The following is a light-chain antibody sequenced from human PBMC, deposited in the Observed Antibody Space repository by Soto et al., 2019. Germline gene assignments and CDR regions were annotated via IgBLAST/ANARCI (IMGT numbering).Light chain of an antibody. CDR2: SND. Sequence: QSVLTQAPSASGTPGQRVTISCSGSSSNIGSNTVSWYQQVPGTAPKLLIYSNDQRPSGVPDRFFGSKSGTSASLAIGGLQSEDEADYYCAAWDGSLNGWVFGGGTKLTVL. CDR1: SSNIGSNT. CDR3: AAWDGSLNGWV. V-gene: IGLV1-44*01. J-gene: IGLJ2*01.